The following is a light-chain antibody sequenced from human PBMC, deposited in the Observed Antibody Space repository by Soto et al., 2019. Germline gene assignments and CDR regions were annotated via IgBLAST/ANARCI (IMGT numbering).Light chain of an antibody. V-gene: IGLV2-14*01. CDR3: RPYASGSXFYV. CDR2: ASS. J-gene: IGLJ1*01. CDR1: SSDVCSYNY. Sequence: SSLTQPASVSGSPVQSITISCTGTSSDVCSYNYVSWYQHHPGKAPRLMIYASSNRPAGVSHRFSGSRSGNTASLTISGLQAEDDADYHCRPYASGSXFYVVGGGTKVXV.